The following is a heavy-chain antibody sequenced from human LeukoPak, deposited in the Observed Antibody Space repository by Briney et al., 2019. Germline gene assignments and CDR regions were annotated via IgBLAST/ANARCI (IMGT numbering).Heavy chain of an antibody. J-gene: IGHJ4*02. V-gene: IGHV3-64*01. CDR1: RFTPSSYA. Sequence: GGTLSLSCAASRFTPSSYAIHSVRQAPGTGLEYVSAISRTVGRIYYANSVKGRYNISRDNSKITLYLQMGSLRAEDMAVYYCARAIADYYDRSGYYGGDYFDYWGQGTLVTVSS. CDR2: ISRTVGRI. D-gene: IGHD3-22*01. CDR3: ARAIADYYDRSGYYGGDYFDY.